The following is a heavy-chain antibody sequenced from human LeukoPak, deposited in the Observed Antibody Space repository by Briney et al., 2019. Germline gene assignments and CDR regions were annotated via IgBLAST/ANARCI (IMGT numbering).Heavy chain of an antibody. J-gene: IGHJ4*02. CDR3: ATDRQPAAFFDF. D-gene: IGHD2-2*01. CDR1: GFTFSSYA. CDR2: IKSQSDGGTT. V-gene: IGHV3-15*01. Sequence: PGGSLRLSCAASGFTFSSYAMHWVRQAPGKGLEWVGHIKSQSDGGTTVYAAPVRGRFSISRDDSKNILYLQLDSLKTEDTAVYYCATDRQPAAFFDFWGQGALVTVSS.